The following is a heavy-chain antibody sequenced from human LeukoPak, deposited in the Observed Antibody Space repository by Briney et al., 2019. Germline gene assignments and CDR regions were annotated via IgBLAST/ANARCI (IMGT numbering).Heavy chain of an antibody. V-gene: IGHV3-74*01. CDR3: ATGNYYDSRGYYTVGS. CDR1: GFTFSSYD. D-gene: IGHD3-22*01. J-gene: IGHJ5*02. Sequence: GGSLRLSCAASGFTFSSYDMSWVRQAPGKGLEWVSRINGDGSTTSYADSVKGGFTISRDNAKNTMYLQMNSLRADDTAVYYCATGNYYDSRGYYTVGSWGQGTLVTVSA. CDR2: INGDGSTT.